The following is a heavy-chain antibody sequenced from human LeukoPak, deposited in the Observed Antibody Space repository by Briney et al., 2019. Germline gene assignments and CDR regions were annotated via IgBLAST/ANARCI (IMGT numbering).Heavy chain of an antibody. V-gene: IGHV3-48*01. D-gene: IGHD1-26*01. CDR3: ARVGAQGGADFQH. CDR1: GFTFSSYS. J-gene: IGHJ1*01. CDR2: ISSSSSTI. Sequence: GGSLRLSCAASGFTFSSYSMNWVRQAPGKGLEWVSYISSSSSTIYYADSVKGRFTISRDNAKNSLYLQMNSLRAEDTAVYYCARVGAQGGADFQHWGRGTLVTVSS.